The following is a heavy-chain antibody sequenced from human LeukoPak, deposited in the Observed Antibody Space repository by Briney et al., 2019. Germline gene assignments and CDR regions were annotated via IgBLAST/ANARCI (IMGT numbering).Heavy chain of an antibody. J-gene: IGHJ3*02. CDR1: GYTFTSYG. CDR2: IIPIFGTA. Sequence: ASVKVSCKASGYTFTSYGISWVRQAPGQGLEWMGGIIPIFGTANYAQKFQGRVTITADESTSTAYMELSSLRSEDTAVYYCASNPDGIAAAGTPADIWGQGTMVTVSS. CDR3: ASNPDGIAAAGTPADI. V-gene: IGHV1-69*13. D-gene: IGHD6-13*01.